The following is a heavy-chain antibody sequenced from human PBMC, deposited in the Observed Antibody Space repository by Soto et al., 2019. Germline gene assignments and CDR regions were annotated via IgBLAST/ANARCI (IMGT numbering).Heavy chain of an antibody. CDR3: ARADGGSYYVGVDY. J-gene: IGHJ4*02. D-gene: IGHD1-26*01. CDR2: ISYDGSNK. CDR1: GFTFSNYG. Sequence: QVQLVESGGGVVQPGRSLRLSCAASGFTFSNYGLHWVRQAAGKGLEWVAVISYDGSNKYYADSVKGRFTISRDNSKNTLFLQMNSLRTDDTAVYYCARADGGSYYVGVDYWGQGILVTVSS. V-gene: IGHV3-30-3*01.